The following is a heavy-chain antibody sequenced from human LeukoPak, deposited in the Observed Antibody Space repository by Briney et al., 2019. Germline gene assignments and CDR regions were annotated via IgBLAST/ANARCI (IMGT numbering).Heavy chain of an antibody. J-gene: IGHJ3*02. CDR3: ARDRGTAMPNDAFDI. V-gene: IGHV3-30*03. D-gene: IGHD5-18*01. CDR2: ISYDGSNK. Sequence: GGSLRLSCAASGFTFSSYGMHWVRQAPGKGLEWVAVISYDGSNKYYADSVKGRFTISRDNSKNTLYLQMNSLRAEDTAVYYCARDRGTAMPNDAFDIWGQGTMVTVSS. CDR1: GFTFSSYG.